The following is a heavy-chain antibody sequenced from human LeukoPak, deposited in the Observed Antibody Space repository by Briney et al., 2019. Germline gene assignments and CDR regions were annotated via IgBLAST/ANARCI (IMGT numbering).Heavy chain of an antibody. Sequence: SETLSLTCTVSGGSISGSSYYWGWIRQPPGRGLEWIGSIYYSGSTYYNPSLKSRVTISVDTSKNQFSLKLSSVTAADTAVYYCARHSTYYYDSSGYSLDYWGQGTLVTVSS. V-gene: IGHV4-39*01. J-gene: IGHJ4*02. CDR1: GGSISGSSYY. D-gene: IGHD3-22*01. CDR3: ARHSTYYYDSSGYSLDY. CDR2: IYYSGST.